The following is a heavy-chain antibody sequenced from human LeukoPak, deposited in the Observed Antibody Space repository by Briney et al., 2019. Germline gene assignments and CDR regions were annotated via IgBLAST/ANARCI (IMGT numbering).Heavy chain of an antibody. Sequence: ASVKVSCKASGYTFTGYYMHWVRQAPGQGLEWMGWIDPNSGGTNYAQKFQGRVTMTRDTSISTAYMELSRLRSDDTAVYYCARDRSSSSWPDHYYYYYMDVWGKGTTVTISS. CDR3: ARDRSSSSWPDHYYYYYMDV. D-gene: IGHD6-13*01. J-gene: IGHJ6*03. CDR1: GYTFTGYY. V-gene: IGHV1-2*02. CDR2: IDPNSGGT.